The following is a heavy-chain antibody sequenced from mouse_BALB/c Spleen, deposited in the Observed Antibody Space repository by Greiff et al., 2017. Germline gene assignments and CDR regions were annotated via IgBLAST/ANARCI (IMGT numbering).Heavy chain of an antibody. D-gene: IGHD1-1*01. Sequence: EVKLVESGGGLVQPGGSRKLSCAASGFTFSSFGMHWVRQAPEKGLEWVAYISSGSSTIYYADTVKGRFTISRDNPKNTLFLQMTSLRSEDTAMYYCARQRKSQSYYGSSKDYYAMDYWGQGTSVTVSS. CDR3: ARQRKSQSYYGSSKDYYAMDY. CDR2: ISSGSSTI. V-gene: IGHV5-17*02. J-gene: IGHJ4*01. CDR1: GFTFSSFG.